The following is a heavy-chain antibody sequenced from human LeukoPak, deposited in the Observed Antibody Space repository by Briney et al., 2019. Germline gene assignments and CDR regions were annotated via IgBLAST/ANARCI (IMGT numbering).Heavy chain of an antibody. CDR3: ARVHPTKYYFDY. V-gene: IGHV4-34*01. CDR2: INHSGST. CDR1: GGSFSGYY. J-gene: IGHJ4*02. Sequence: PSETLSLTCAVYGGSFSGYYWSWIRQPPGKGLEWIGEINHSGSTNYNPSLKSRVTISVDTSKNQFSLKLSSVTAADTAVYYCARVHPTKYYFDYWGQGTLVTVSS.